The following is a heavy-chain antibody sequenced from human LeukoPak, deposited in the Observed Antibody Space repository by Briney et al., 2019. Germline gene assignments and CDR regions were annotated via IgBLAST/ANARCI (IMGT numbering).Heavy chain of an antibody. CDR3: VKVRDLEFGDYVKFDP. J-gene: IGHJ5*02. CDR1: GYTFTSYY. Sequence: GASVKVSCKASGYTFTSYYMHWVRQAPGQGLEWMGIINPSGGSTSYAQKFQGRVTMTRDTSTSTVYMELSSLRSEDTAVYYCVKVRDLEFGDYVKFDPWGQGTLVTVSS. D-gene: IGHD4-17*01. CDR2: INPSGGST. V-gene: IGHV1-46*01.